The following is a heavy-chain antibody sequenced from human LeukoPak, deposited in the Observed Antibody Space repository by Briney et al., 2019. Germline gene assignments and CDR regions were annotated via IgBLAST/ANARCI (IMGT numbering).Heavy chain of an antibody. CDR1: GGSISSYY. CDR2: MSYSGNT. J-gene: IGHJ4*02. V-gene: IGHV4-59*01. CDR3: AKDSSGKINY. Sequence: SETLSLTCTVSGGSISSYYWSWIRQPPGKGLEWIGYMSYSGNTNYNPSLKSRVTISIDASKNQFSLMLSSVTAADTAVYYCAKDSSGKINYWGQGTLVTVSS. D-gene: IGHD3-3*01.